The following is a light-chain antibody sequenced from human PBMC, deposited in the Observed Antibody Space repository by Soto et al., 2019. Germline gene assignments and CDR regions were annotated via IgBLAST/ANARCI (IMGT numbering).Light chain of an antibody. CDR2: DVS. J-gene: IGLJ1*01. CDR3: NSYTTSSSLYV. Sequence: QSVLTQPASVSGSPGQSITISCTGTSSDIGGYDYVSWYQQYPGKAPKLMIYDVSNRPSGVSDRFSGSKSANTASLTISGRQAEDEADYYCNSYTTSSSLYVFGTWTKVTVL. CDR1: SSDIGGYDY. V-gene: IGLV2-14*01.